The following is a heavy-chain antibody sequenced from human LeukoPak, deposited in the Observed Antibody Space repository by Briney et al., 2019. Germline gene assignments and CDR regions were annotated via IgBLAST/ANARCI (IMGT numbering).Heavy chain of an antibody. D-gene: IGHD6-6*01. J-gene: IGHJ4*02. CDR1: GFTFSSYA. CDR3: AREITGYSSSSGY. Sequence: PGGSLRLSCAASGFTFSSYAMSWVRQAPGKGLEWVSSISSSSSYIYYADSVKGRFTISRDNAKNSLYLQMNSLRAEDTAVYYCAREITGYSSSSGYWGQGTLVTVSS. V-gene: IGHV3-21*01. CDR2: ISSSSSYI.